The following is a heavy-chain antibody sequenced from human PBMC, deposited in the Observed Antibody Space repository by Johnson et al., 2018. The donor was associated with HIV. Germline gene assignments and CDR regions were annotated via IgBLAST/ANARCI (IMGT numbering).Heavy chain of an antibody. V-gene: IGHV3-9*01. CDR1: GFTFDDYA. CDR3: AKDIPPYSGAFDL. D-gene: IGHD2-21*01. CDR2: ISWNSGSI. Sequence: EVQLVESGGGLVQPGRSLRLSCAASGFTFDDYAMHWVRQAPGKGLEWVSGISWNSGSIGYADSVKGRFTISRDNAKNSLYLQMNSLRAEDTALYYCAKDIPPYSGAFDLWGQGTMVTVSS. J-gene: IGHJ3*01.